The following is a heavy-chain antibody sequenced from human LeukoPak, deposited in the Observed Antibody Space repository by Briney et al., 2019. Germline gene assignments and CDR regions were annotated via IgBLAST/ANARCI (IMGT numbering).Heavy chain of an antibody. V-gene: IGHV3-NL1*01. D-gene: IGHD1-26*01. CDR3: AKDLSGSWGFDY. Sequence: HSGGSLGLSCAASGFTFSSYSMNWVRQAPGKGLEWVSVIYSGGSTYYADSVKGRFTISRDNSKNTLYLQMNSLRAEDTAVYYCAKDLSGSWGFDYWGQGTLVTISS. J-gene: IGHJ4*02. CDR2: IYSGGST. CDR1: GFTFSSYS.